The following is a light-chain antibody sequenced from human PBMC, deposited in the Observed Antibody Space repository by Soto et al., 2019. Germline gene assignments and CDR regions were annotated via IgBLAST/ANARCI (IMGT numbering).Light chain of an antibody. V-gene: IGKV3-15*01. J-gene: IGKJ4*01. Sequence: ETVMTQSPATLSVSPGERATLSCRASQSVNSNLAWYQQKPGQAPRLLIYDASNRATGIPARFSGSGSGTEFTLTISSLQSEDFAIYYCQQYHIWLTFGGGTKVDIK. CDR1: QSVNSN. CDR2: DAS. CDR3: QQYHIWLT.